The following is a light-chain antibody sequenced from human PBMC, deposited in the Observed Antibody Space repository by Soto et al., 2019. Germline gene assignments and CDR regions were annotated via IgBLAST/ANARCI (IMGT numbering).Light chain of an antibody. Sequence: DIQMTQSPSTLAASVGDRVTLTCRASQSISTWLAWYQQKVGKAPKLLIYKASILANGVPSRFSGSGSGTEFTLTISSLQADDFATYYCQQYDRYYTFGQGTKLEIK. CDR1: QSISTW. V-gene: IGKV1-5*03. J-gene: IGKJ2*01. CDR2: KAS. CDR3: QQYDRYYT.